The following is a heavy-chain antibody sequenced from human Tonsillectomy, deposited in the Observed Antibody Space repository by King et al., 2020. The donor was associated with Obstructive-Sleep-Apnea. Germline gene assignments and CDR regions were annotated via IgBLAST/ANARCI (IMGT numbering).Heavy chain of an antibody. V-gene: IGHV4-34*01. CDR3: ARVSYYDSSGTISGGMDV. Sequence: VQLQQWGAGLLKPSETLSLTCAVYGGSFSGYYWSWIRQPPGKGLEWIGEINHSGSTNYNPPLKSRVTISVDTSKNQFSLKLSSVTAADTAVYYCARVSYYDSSGTISGGMDVWGQGTTVTVSS. CDR2: INHSGST. CDR1: GGSFSGYY. D-gene: IGHD3-22*01. J-gene: IGHJ6*02.